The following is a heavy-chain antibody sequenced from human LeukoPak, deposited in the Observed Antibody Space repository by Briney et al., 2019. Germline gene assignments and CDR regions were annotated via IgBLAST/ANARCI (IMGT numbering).Heavy chain of an antibody. D-gene: IGHD3-16*02. CDR1: GFTFSSYS. CDR3: ARCGEVITFGGVIVPHYYMDV. V-gene: IGHV3-21*01. CDR2: ISSSSSYI. J-gene: IGHJ6*03. Sequence: GGSLRLSCAASGFTFSSYSMNWVRQAPGKGLEWVSSISSSSSYIYYADSVKGRFTISRDNAKNSLYLQMNSLRAEDTAVYYCARCGEVITFGGVIVPHYYMDVWGKGTTVTASS.